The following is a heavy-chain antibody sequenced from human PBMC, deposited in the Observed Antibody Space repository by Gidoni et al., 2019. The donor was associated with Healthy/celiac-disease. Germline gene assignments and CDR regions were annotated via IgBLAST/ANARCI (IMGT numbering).Heavy chain of an antibody. CDR2: IYTSGST. CDR1: GGSLSSGSYH. Sequence: QVQLQESGPGLVKPSQTLSLTCTVSGGSLSSGSYHGSWIRQPAGKGLEWIGRIYTSGSTNYNPSLKSRVTISVDTSKNQFSLKLSSVTAADTAVYYCARGRGPMDVWGQGTTVTVSS. V-gene: IGHV4-61*02. CDR3: ARGRGPMDV. J-gene: IGHJ6*02. D-gene: IGHD3-10*01.